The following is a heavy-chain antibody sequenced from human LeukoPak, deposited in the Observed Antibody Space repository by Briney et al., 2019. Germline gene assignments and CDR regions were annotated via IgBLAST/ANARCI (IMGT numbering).Heavy chain of an antibody. D-gene: IGHD5-18*01. J-gene: IGHJ4*02. CDR1: GGTFSSYA. CDR3: ARDRGGYSYGSFDY. Sequence: SVKVSCKASGGTFSSYAISWVRQALGQGLEWMGGIIPIFGTANYAQKFQGRVTITADESTSTAYMELSSLRSEDTAVYYCARDRGGYSYGSFDYWGQGTLVTVSS. CDR2: IIPIFGTA. V-gene: IGHV1-69*01.